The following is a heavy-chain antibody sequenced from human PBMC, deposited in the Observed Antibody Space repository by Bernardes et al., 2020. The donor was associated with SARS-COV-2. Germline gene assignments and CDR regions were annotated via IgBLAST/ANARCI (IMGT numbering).Heavy chain of an antibody. J-gene: IGHJ4*02. Sequence: GGSLRLSCAASGFTFSHYGMHWVRQAPGKGLEWVAIISYDGSKIYYADSVKGRFTISRDNSKNMLYLQMNSLRAEDTAVYYCASANVVVLTYSPSFDYWGQGALVAVSS. D-gene: IGHD2-15*01. CDR3: ASANVVVLTYSPSFDY. CDR2: ISYDGSKI. V-gene: IGHV3-30*03. CDR1: GFTFSHYG.